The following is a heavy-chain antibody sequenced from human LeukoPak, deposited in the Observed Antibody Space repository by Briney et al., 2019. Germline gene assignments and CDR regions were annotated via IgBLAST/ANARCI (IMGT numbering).Heavy chain of an antibody. CDR2: IYYSGST. CDR3: ARDLGSGDDY. Sequence: SETLSLTCTVSGGSISSYYWSWIRQPPGKGLEWIGYIYYSGSTNYNPSLKSRVTISVDTSENQFSLKLSSVTAADTAVYYCARDLGSGDDYWGQGTLVTVSS. CDR1: GGSISSYY. V-gene: IGHV4-59*01. J-gene: IGHJ4*02. D-gene: IGHD6-19*01.